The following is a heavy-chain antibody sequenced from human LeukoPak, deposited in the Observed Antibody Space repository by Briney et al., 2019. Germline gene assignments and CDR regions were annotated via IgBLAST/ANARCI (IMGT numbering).Heavy chain of an antibody. D-gene: IGHD1-26*01. Sequence: GASVKVSCKASGYTFTSYGITWVRQAPGQGLEWMAWISGFNGNTNYAQKLQGRVTMTTDTSTSTAYMELRSLRSDDTAVYYCARDSMYSGRFDYWGQGTLVTVSS. J-gene: IGHJ4*02. CDR2: ISGFNGNT. CDR3: ARDSMYSGRFDY. CDR1: GYTFTSYG. V-gene: IGHV1-18*01.